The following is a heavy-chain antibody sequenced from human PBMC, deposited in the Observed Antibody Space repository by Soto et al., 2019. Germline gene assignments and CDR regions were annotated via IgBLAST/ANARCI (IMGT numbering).Heavy chain of an antibody. D-gene: IGHD1-1*01. CDR2: ISYDGSFV. V-gene: IGHV3-30*18. CDR1: GLTFSDYG. Sequence: GGSLRLSCVVSGLTFSDYGFHWVRQAPGKGLDWVAAISYDGSFVYYADSVRGRFTISRDNSRNTLDLQMNTLRHEDMAVYYCAKERGRNRNFAMDVWGQETSVTVSS. J-gene: IGHJ6*02. CDR3: AKERGRNRNFAMDV.